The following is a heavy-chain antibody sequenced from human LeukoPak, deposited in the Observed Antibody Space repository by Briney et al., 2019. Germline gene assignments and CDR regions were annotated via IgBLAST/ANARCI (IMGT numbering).Heavy chain of an antibody. CDR3: ARHSSGWYGGLDY. Sequence: ASETLSLTCTVSGDSMSTYYWTWIRQPPGKGLEWIGYIYNSGSTNYNPSLKSRVTISVDTSKNQFSLKLSSVTAADTAVYYCARHSSGWYGGLDYWGQGTLVTVSS. CDR1: GDSMSTYY. D-gene: IGHD6-19*01. CDR2: IYNSGST. V-gene: IGHV4-59*08. J-gene: IGHJ4*02.